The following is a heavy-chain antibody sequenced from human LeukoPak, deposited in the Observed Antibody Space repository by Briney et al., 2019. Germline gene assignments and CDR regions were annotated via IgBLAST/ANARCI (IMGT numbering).Heavy chain of an antibody. CDR2: IIPILGIA. V-gene: IGHV1-69*04. CDR1: GGTFSSYA. Sequence: ASVKVSCKASGGTFSSYAISWVRQAPGQGLEWMGRIIPILGIANYAQTFQGRVTITPDKSTSTAYMDLSSLRSQDTAVYYSARYSDGGTSDYSAHWAQGPLVTVSS. D-gene: IGHD4-23*01. CDR3: ARYSDGGTSDYSAH. J-gene: IGHJ4*02.